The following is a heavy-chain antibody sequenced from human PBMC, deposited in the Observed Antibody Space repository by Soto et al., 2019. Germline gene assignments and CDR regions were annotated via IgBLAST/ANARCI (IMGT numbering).Heavy chain of an antibody. Sequence: GGSLRLSCEAFGFTVSTNYAMNWVHQAPGKGLEWVSGISVSGGSTYYADSVKGRFTVSRDNSKNTVFLQMNSLRAEDTAVYFCAKGMYYYDSSGYRLFDYWGQGTLVTVSS. CDR2: ISVSGGST. CDR3: AKGMYYYDSSGYRLFDY. CDR1: GFTVSTNYA. D-gene: IGHD3-22*01. V-gene: IGHV3-23*01. J-gene: IGHJ4*02.